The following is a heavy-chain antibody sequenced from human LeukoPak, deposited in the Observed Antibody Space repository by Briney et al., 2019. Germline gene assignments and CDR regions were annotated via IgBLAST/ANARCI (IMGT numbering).Heavy chain of an antibody. V-gene: IGHV3-64*01. CDR3: KVTDNEGFDY. Sequence: GGSLRLSCAASGFTFSSYAMPWVRQAPGKGLEYVSAISSNGGSTYYANSVKGRFTISRDNSKNTLYLQMGSLRAEDMAVYYCKVTDNEGFDYWGQGTLVTVSS. D-gene: IGHD5-18*01. CDR2: ISSNGGST. CDR1: GFTFSSYA. J-gene: IGHJ4*02.